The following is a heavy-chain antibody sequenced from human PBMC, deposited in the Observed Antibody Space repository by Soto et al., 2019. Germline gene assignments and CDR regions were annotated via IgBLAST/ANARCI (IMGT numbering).Heavy chain of an antibody. J-gene: IGHJ4*02. Sequence: GGALTRSCKGFGNNFSRYWYSWVGQISRKRLEWMGRIDPSDSYTNYSPSFQGHVTISADKSISTAYLQWSSLKASDTAMYYCARRSTDILTGYYSSFDYWGQGTLVTVSS. CDR2: IDPSDSYT. V-gene: IGHV5-10-1*01. D-gene: IGHD3-9*01. CDR1: GNNFSRYW. CDR3: ARRSTDILTGYYSSFDY.